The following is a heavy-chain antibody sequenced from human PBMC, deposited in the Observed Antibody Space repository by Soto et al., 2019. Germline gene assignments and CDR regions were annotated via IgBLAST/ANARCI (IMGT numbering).Heavy chain of an antibody. J-gene: IGHJ6*02. CDR2: VHHSWGS. D-gene: IGHD3-10*01. Sequence: QVQLQESGPGLVKPSETLSLSCTVSGGSISSYYWSWFRQSPGKRMEWIGYVHHSWGSSYNHSLQSRVAISLDTPKSQFSLQVTSVTATDTAVYYCARQGFGPLHGLVDVWGQGTTVTVSS. CDR1: GGSISSYY. CDR3: ARQGFGPLHGLVDV. V-gene: IGHV4-59*08.